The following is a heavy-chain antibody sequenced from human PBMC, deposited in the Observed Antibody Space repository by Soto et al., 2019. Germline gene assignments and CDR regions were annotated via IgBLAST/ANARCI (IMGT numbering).Heavy chain of an antibody. Sequence: SETLSLTCAVYGGSFSGYYWSWIRQPPGKGLEWIGEINHSGSTNYNPSLKSRVTISVDTSKNQFSLKLSSVTAADTAVYYCARDRWLRSYYYYGMDVWGQGTTVTVSS. CDR3: ARDRWLRSYYYYGMDV. D-gene: IGHD5-12*01. CDR2: INHSGST. V-gene: IGHV4-34*01. J-gene: IGHJ6*02. CDR1: GGSFSGYY.